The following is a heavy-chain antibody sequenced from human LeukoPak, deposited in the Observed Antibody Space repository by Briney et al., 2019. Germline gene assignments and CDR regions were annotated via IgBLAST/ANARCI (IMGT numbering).Heavy chain of an antibody. Sequence: PGGSLRLSCAAAGFTVSSNYMSWVRQAPGKGLEWVSVIYSGGSTYYADSVKGRFTISRDNSKNTLYLQMNSLRAEDTVVYYCARDPTDGSGGSCFEPYYGMDVWGQGTTVTVSS. V-gene: IGHV3-53*01. CDR1: GFTVSSNY. J-gene: IGHJ6*02. CDR2: IYSGGST. D-gene: IGHD2-15*01. CDR3: ARDPTDGSGGSCFEPYYGMDV.